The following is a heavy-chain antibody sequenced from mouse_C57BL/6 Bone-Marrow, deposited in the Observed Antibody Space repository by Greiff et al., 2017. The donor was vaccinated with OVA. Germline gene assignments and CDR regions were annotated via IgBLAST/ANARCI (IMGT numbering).Heavy chain of an antibody. V-gene: IGHV1-69*01. CDR3: AVTGPSWYFDV. CDR2: IDPSDSYT. CDR1: GYTFTSYW. Sequence: QVHVKQPGAELVMPGASVKLSCKASGYTFTSYWMHWVKQRPGQGLEWIGEIDPSDSYTNYNQKFKGKSTLTVDKSSSTAYMQLSSLTSEDSAVYYCAVTGPSWYFDVWGTGTTVTVSS. D-gene: IGHD4-1*01. J-gene: IGHJ1*03.